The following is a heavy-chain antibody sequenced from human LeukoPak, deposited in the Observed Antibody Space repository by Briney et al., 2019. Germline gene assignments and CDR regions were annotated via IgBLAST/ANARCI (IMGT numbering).Heavy chain of an antibody. D-gene: IGHD2-21*02. CDR2: FDPEDGKT. J-gene: IGHJ4*02. Sequence: ASVTVSFKFSVYTLPELSMHWVRQAPGKGLAWMGGFDPEDGKTIYAQKFQGRVTMTEDTSTDTAYMELSSLRSEDTAVYYCATVAYCGGDCYPFDYWGQGTLVTVSS. CDR1: VYTLPELS. V-gene: IGHV1-24*01. CDR3: ATVAYCGGDCYPFDY.